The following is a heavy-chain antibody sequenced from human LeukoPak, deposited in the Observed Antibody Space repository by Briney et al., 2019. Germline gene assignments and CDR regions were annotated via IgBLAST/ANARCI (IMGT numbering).Heavy chain of an antibody. CDR1: GFTFDDYA. CDR3: AKDLYPNYYYYYMDV. V-gene: IGHV3-9*01. J-gene: IGHJ6*03. D-gene: IGHD3-10*01. Sequence: GGSLRLSCAASGFTFDDYAMHWVRHAPGKGLEWVSGISWNSGSIGYADSVKGRFTISRDNAKNSLYLQMNSLRAEDTALYYCAKDLYPNYYYYYMDVWGKGTTVTISS. CDR2: ISWNSGSI.